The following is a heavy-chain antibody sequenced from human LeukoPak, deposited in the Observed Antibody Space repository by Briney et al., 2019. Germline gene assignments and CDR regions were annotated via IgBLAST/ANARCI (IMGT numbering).Heavy chain of an antibody. Sequence: SETLSLTCTVSGGSISSYYWSWIRQPPGKGLEWVGYIYYSGSTNYNPSLKSRVTTSVDTSKNQISLKLSSVTAADTAVYYCARVIGYCSSTSCFGYFDYWGQGTLVTVSS. CDR2: IYYSGST. D-gene: IGHD2-2*01. V-gene: IGHV4-59*08. CDR3: ARVIGYCSSTSCFGYFDY. CDR1: GGSISSYY. J-gene: IGHJ4*02.